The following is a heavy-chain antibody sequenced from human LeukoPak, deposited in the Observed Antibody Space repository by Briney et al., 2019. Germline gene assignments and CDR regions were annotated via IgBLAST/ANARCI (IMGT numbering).Heavy chain of an antibody. V-gene: IGHV1-8*01. CDR2: MNPNSGNI. D-gene: IGHD2-2*01. CDR3: ARAGYCSSTSCRSWFDP. Sequence: ASVKVSCKASGYTFTSYDINWVRQATGQGLEWMGWMNPNSGNIGYAQKFQGRVTITRDTSISTAYMELSSLRSEDTAVYYCARAGYCSSTSCRSWFDPWGQGTLVTVSS. CDR1: GYTFTSYD. J-gene: IGHJ5*02.